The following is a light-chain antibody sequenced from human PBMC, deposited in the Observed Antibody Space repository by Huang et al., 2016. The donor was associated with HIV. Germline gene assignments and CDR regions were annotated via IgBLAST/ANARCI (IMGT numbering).Light chain of an antibody. CDR3: MQGLQIPKT. V-gene: IGKV2-28*01. J-gene: IGKJ2*01. CDR2: LGS. CDR1: QSLIHNTGYTY. Sequence: EIVMNQSPIVLAAGHGDPASISCTSSQSLIHNTGYTYLEWYVQRPGQSPQLLMYLGSNRASGVPERFSGSGSGTDFTLRISGVEAEDAGVYFCMQGLQIPKTFGQGTKLEI.